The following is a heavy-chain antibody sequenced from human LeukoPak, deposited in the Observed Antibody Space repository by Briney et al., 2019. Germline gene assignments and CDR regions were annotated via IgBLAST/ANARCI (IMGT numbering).Heavy chain of an antibody. J-gene: IGHJ4*02. CDR3: AKRASGSGTSLYYFDY. D-gene: IGHD3-10*01. CDR2: ISNSGGST. Sequence: GGSLRLSCAASRFTFSSYAMSWVRQAPGKGLEWVSVISNSGGSTFYADSVKGRFTISRDNSKNTLYLQMNSLRAEDTAVYYCAKRASGSGTSLYYFDYWGQGTLVTVSS. CDR1: RFTFSSYA. V-gene: IGHV3-23*01.